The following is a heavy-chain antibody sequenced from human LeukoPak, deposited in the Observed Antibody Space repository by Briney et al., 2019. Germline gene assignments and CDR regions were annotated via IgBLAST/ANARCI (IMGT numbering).Heavy chain of an antibody. Sequence: ASVKVSCKASGYTFTAYYMHWVRQAPGQGLEWMGWINPNSGGTNYAQKFQGRVTVTRDTSISTAYMELSSLKSDDTAVYYCAPALAGDYFDYWGQGTLVTVSS. CDR1: GYTFTAYY. D-gene: IGHD6-19*01. CDR2: INPNSGGT. J-gene: IGHJ4*02. V-gene: IGHV1-2*02. CDR3: APALAGDYFDY.